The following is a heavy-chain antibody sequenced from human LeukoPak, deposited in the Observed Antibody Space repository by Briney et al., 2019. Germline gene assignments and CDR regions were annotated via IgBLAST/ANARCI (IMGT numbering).Heavy chain of an antibody. CDR2: MNPNSGNT. D-gene: IGHD3-9*01. Sequence: GASVKVSCKASGYTFTSYDINWVRQATGQGLEWMGRMNPNSGNTGYAQKFQGRVTMTRNTSISTAYMELSSLRSEDTAVYYCARGDYDILTGDPFDPWGQGTLVTVSS. CDR1: GYTFTSYD. CDR3: ARGDYDILTGDPFDP. V-gene: IGHV1-8*01. J-gene: IGHJ5*02.